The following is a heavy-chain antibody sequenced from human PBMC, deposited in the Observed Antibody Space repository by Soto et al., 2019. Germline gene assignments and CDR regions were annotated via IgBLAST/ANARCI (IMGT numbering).Heavy chain of an antibody. J-gene: IGHJ4*02. V-gene: IGHV3-23*01. D-gene: IGHD6-13*01. Sequence: EVQLLESGGGLVQPGGSLRLSCAASGFTFSSYAMSWVRQAPGKGLEWVSAISGSGGSTYYADSVKGRFTISGDNSKNTLSLQMNGLRAEDTAVYYCAYSRTPFDYWGQGTLVTVSS. CDR1: GFTFSSYA. CDR2: ISGSGGST. CDR3: AYSRTPFDY.